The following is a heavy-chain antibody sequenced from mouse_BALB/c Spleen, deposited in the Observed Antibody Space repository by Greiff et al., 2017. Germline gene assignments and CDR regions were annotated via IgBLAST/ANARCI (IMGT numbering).Heavy chain of an antibody. CDR3: AREVYYGSSYPAWFAY. CDR2: IWAGGST. Sequence: VQLQQSGPGLVAPSQSLSITCTVSGFSLTSYGVHWVRQPPGKGLEWLGVIWAGGSTNYNSALMSRLSISKDNSKSQVFLKMNSLQTDDTAMYYCAREVYYGSSYPAWFAYWGQGTLVTVSA. CDR1: GFSLTSYG. D-gene: IGHD1-1*01. V-gene: IGHV2-9*02. J-gene: IGHJ3*01.